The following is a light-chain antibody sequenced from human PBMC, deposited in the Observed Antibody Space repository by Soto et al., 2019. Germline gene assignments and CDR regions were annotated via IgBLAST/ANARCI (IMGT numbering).Light chain of an antibody. J-gene: IGKJ1*01. V-gene: IGKV1-39*01. CDR2: AAS. CDR3: QQSYSTPPT. CDR1: QSISSY. Sequence: DIQMTQSPSSLSASVGDRVTITCRASQSISSYLNWYQQKPGKAPKLLIYAASSLQSRVPSRVSGSGSGTDFTLTISSLQPEDFATYYCQQSYSTPPTFGQGTKVEIK.